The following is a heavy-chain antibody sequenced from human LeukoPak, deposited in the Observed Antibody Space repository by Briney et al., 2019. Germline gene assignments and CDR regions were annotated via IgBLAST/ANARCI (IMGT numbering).Heavy chain of an antibody. J-gene: IGHJ4*02. V-gene: IGHV4-34*01. Sequence: PSETLSLTCAVYGESFSGFYWSWIRQPPGKGLEWIGEINQSGSTNYNPSLKSRVIISADTSKNQFSLRLSSVTAADKAVYFCARGRGYHVDYWGRGTPFIVSS. CDR1: GESFSGFY. D-gene: IGHD2-15*01. CDR2: INQSGST. CDR3: ARGRGYHVDY.